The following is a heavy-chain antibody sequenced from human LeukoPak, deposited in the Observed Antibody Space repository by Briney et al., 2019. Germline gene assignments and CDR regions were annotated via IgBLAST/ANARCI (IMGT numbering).Heavy chain of an antibody. J-gene: IGHJ4*02. CDR1: GYTFTGYY. D-gene: IGHD2-2*02. CDR3: ARDRCSSTSCYIFDY. Sequence: GASVKVSCKASGYTFTGYYMHWVRQAPGQGLEWMGWINPNSGGTNYAQKFQGRVTMTRDTSISTAYMELSSLRSEDTAVYYCARDRCSSTSCYIFDYWGQGTLVTVS. V-gene: IGHV1-2*02. CDR2: INPNSGGT.